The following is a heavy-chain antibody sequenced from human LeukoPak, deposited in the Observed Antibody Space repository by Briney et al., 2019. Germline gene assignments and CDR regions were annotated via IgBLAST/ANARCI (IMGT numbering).Heavy chain of an antibody. D-gene: IGHD1-26*01. Sequence: GGSLRLSCAASGFTFSNAWMSWVRQAPGKGLEWVASISSSTTYIYYAGSVKGRFTISRDNAKNLVYLEMNSLRAEDTAVYYCARVPGEMGATLAYLDYWGQGTLVIVSS. CDR3: ARVPGEMGATLAYLDY. CDR2: ISSSTTYI. J-gene: IGHJ4*02. CDR1: GFTFSNAW. V-gene: IGHV3-21*01.